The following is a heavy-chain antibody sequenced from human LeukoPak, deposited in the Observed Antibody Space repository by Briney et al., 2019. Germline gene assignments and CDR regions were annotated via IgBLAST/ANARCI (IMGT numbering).Heavy chain of an antibody. V-gene: IGHV4-39*07. J-gene: IGHJ4*02. Sequence: PSETLSLTCTVSGGSISSSSYYWGWIRQPPGKGLEWIGSIYYSGSTYYNPSLKSRVTISVDTSKNQFSLKLSSVTAADTAVYYCATNHPGAGPIAPGFDYWGQGTLVTVSS. CDR1: GGSISSSSYY. D-gene: IGHD1-1*01. CDR3: ATNHPGAGPIAPGFDY. CDR2: IYYSGST.